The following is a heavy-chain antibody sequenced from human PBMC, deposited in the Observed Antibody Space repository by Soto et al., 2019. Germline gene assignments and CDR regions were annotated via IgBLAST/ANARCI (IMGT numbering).Heavy chain of an antibody. D-gene: IGHD5-18*01. Sequence: GGSLRLSCTASGFTFGDYAMSWFRQAPGKGLEWVGFIRSKAYGGTTEYAASVKGRFTISRDDSKSIAYLQMNSLKTEDTAVYYCTRGVGGYRPYYYYYMDVWGKGTTVTVSS. CDR2: IRSKAYGGTT. J-gene: IGHJ6*03. V-gene: IGHV3-49*03. CDR1: GFTFGDYA. CDR3: TRGVGGYRPYYYYYMDV.